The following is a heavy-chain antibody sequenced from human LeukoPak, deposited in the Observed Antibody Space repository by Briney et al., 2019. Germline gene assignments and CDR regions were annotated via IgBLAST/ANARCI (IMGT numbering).Heavy chain of an antibody. CDR3: AREWSGSYAH. V-gene: IGHV4-61*08. CDR1: GGSISSGGYY. J-gene: IGHJ4*02. Sequence: SETLSLTCTVSGGSISSGGYYWSWIRQPPGKGLEWIGYIYYSGSTNYNPSLKSRVTISVDTSKNQFSLKLSSVTAADTAVYYCAREWSGSYAHWGQGTLVTVSS. D-gene: IGHD1-26*01. CDR2: IYYSGST.